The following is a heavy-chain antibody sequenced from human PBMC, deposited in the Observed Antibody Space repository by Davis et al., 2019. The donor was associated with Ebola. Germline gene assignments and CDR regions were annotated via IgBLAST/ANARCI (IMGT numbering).Heavy chain of an antibody. J-gene: IGHJ3*02. Sequence: GESLKISCKGSGYSFTSYWIAWVRQTPGKGLEWIGTIYPGDSDTRYSPSFQGQVTISADKSITTAYLQWSSLKASDTAMYYCARPMTSRSAAAFDIWGQGTMVTVSS. CDR3: ARPMTSRSAAAFDI. CDR2: IYPGDSDT. CDR1: GYSFTSYW. V-gene: IGHV5-51*01. D-gene: IGHD3-3*01.